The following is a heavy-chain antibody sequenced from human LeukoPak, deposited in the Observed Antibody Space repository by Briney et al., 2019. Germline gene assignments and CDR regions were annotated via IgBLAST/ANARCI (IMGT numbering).Heavy chain of an antibody. J-gene: IGHJ6*02. Sequence: GGSLRLSCAASGFTFSSYAMSWVRQAPGKGLEWVSVISGSGGSTYSADSVKGRFTISRDNSKNTLNLQMNSLRAEDTAVYYCARSPAAGQYYGVDVWGQGTTVTVSS. V-gene: IGHV3-23*01. D-gene: IGHD6-13*01. CDR3: ARSPAAGQYYGVDV. CDR2: ISGSGGST. CDR1: GFTFSSYA.